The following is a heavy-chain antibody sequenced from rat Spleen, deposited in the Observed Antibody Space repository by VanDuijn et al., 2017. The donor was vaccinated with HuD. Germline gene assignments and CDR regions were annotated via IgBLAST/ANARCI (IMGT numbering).Heavy chain of an antibody. CDR2: IWTGGST. D-gene: IGHD5-1*01. Sequence: QVQLKESGPDLVQPSQTLSLTCTVSGFSLTNYNVHWVRQPTGKGLEWLGVIWTGGSTEYNSAFKSRLSISRDTSKSQVFLAMNSLQSEDTTTYYCAREVLTGRGYYFDYWGQGVMVTVSS. CDR1: GFSLTNYN. CDR3: AREVLTGRGYYFDY. J-gene: IGHJ2*01. V-gene: IGHV2-30*01.